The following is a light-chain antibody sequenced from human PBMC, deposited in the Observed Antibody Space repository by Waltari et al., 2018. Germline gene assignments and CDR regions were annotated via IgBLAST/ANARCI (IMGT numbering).Light chain of an antibody. CDR1: QSVLSSSNNKTY. V-gene: IGKV4-1*01. J-gene: IGKJ1*01. CDR3: QQYYTTPWT. CDR2: WAS. Sequence: DIVMTQSPDSLAVSLGGRATINCESSQSVLSSSNNKTYLAWYQQKPGQPPKLHIYWASTRDSGVPDRFSGSGSGTDFTLSISSLQAEDVAFYYCQQYYTTPWTFGQGTKVEIK.